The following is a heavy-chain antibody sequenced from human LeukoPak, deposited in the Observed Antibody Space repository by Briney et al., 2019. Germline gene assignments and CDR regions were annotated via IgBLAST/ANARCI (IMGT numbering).Heavy chain of an antibody. CDR2: ISSSGSTI. V-gene: IGHV3-48*03. CDR1: GFTFSSYE. CDR3: AREALVVVATGAFDI. D-gene: IGHD2-15*01. Sequence: GEPLKISCAASGFTFSSYEMNWVRQAPGKGLEWVSYISSSGSTIYYADSVKGRFTISRDNAKNSLYLQMNSLRAEDTAVYYCAREALVVVATGAFDIWGQGTMVTVSS. J-gene: IGHJ3*02.